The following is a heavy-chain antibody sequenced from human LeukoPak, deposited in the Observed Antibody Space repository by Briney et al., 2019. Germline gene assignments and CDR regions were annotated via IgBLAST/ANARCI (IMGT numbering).Heavy chain of an antibody. CDR1: GYTFTSHG. CDR3: ARTYSTEWFDP. CDR2: ISAYNGNT. V-gene: IGHV1-18*01. J-gene: IGHJ5*02. D-gene: IGHD6-13*01. Sequence: ASVKVSCKASGYTFTSHGIIWVRQAPGQGLEWMGWISAYNGNTNYAQKLQGRVTMTTDTSTSTAYMELRSLRSDDTAVYYCARTYSTEWFDPWGQGTLVTVSS.